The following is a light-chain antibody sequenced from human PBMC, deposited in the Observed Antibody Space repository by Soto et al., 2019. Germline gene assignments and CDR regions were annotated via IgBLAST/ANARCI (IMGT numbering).Light chain of an antibody. CDR2: DVS. CDR1: SSDVGGYNY. J-gene: IGLJ2*01. V-gene: IGLV2-14*03. CDR3: TSYTTNKTPL. Sequence: QSVLTQPASVSGSPGQSITISCTGTSSDVGGYNYVSWYQQHPGKAPKLMISDVSSRPSGVSNRFSGSKSGNTASLTISGLLSEDEADYYCTSYTTNKTPLFGGGTKLTVL.